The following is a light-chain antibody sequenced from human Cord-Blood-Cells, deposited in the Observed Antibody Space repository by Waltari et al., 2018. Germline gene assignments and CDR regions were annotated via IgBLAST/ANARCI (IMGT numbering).Light chain of an antibody. J-gene: IGLJ3*02. V-gene: IGLV2-14*01. Sequence: QSVLTHPAPVSGSPRQSITTACTGTSRDGRGYNYVSSYQQHPGKAPKLMIYEVSNRPSGVSNRFSGSKSGNTASLTISGLQAEDEADYYCSSYTSSSSAGVFGGGTKLTVL. CDR1: SRDGRGYNY. CDR3: SSYTSSSSAGV. CDR2: EVS.